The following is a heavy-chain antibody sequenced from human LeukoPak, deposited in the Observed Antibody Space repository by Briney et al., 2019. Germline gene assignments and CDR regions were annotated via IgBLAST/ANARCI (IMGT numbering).Heavy chain of an antibody. J-gene: IGHJ4*02. V-gene: IGHV4-59*01. CDR1: GGSISSYY. CDR2: IYYSGST. CDR3: AQSQWLVPRFDY. D-gene: IGHD6-19*01. Sequence: SETLSLTCTVSGGSISSYYWSWIRHPPGKGLEWIGDIYYSGSTNYNPSLKSRVTISVDTSKNQFSLKLSSVTAADTAVYYCAQSQWLVPRFDYWGQGTLVTVSS.